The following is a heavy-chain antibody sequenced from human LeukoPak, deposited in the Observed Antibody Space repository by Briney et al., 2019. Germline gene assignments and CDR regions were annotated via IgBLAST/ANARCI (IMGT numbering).Heavy chain of an antibody. D-gene: IGHD5-18*01. CDR2: ISFDGSDK. J-gene: IGHJ4*02. Sequence: GGSLRLSCAASGFTFSNYGMHWVRQAPGKGLGWVAVISFDGSDKRYPDSVKGRFSISRDNSKNTLDLQMNSLRVEDTGVYYCAKDLREYSSVGGLIDYWGQGILVTVSS. CDR1: GFTFSNYG. CDR3: AKDLREYSSVGGLIDY. V-gene: IGHV3-30*18.